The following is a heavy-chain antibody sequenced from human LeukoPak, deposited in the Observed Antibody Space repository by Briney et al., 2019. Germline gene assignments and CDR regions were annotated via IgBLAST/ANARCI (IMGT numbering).Heavy chain of an antibody. CDR3: ARDRRYAGLDY. Sequence: GGSLRLSCAASGFTFSSYWMSWVRQAAGKGLEWVSYISGSSSIIYYADSVKGRFTISRDNAKNSLYLQMNSLRAEDTAVYYCARDRRYAGLDYWGQGTLVTVSS. CDR1: GFTFSSYW. V-gene: IGHV3-48*01. CDR2: ISGSSSII. J-gene: IGHJ4*02. D-gene: IGHD1-1*01.